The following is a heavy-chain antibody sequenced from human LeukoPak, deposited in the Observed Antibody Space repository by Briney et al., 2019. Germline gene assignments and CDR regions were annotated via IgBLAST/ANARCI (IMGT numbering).Heavy chain of an antibody. D-gene: IGHD2-2*01. CDR2: ISSTGSST. Sequence: GGSLRLSCAASGFTFRNYNMNWVRQAPGKGLEWVSYISSTGSSTYYADSVKGRFTISRDNAKNSLYLQMNSLRDEDTAVYYCARDRLVAAENYWGQEPWSPSPQ. J-gene: IGHJ4*01. V-gene: IGHV3-48*02. CDR3: ARDRLVAAENY. CDR1: GFTFRNYN.